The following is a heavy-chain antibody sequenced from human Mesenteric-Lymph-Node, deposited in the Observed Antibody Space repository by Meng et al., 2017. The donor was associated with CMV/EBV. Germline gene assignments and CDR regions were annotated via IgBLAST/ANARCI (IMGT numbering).Heavy chain of an antibody. J-gene: IGHJ5*02. CDR1: GGSISNYY. V-gene: IGHV4-59*01. CDR2: MIYKGNT. D-gene: IGHD3-3*01. Sequence: SETLSLTCTVSGGSISNYYGSWVRQAPGKGLEWIGYMIYKGNTNYNPSLKSRVSISVDTSKNQFSLKLTSVTAADTAVYYCARLGASDFWSGFRLGLIDPWGQGILVTVSS. CDR3: ARLGASDFWSGFRLGLIDP.